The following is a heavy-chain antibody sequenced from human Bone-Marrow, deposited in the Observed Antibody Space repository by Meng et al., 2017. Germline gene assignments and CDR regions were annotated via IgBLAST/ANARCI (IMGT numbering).Heavy chain of an antibody. CDR3: ARDEDISAAGKLFGDY. J-gene: IGHJ4*02. V-gene: IGHV1-2*06. D-gene: IGHD6-25*01. CDR1: GYNFPDYY. CDR2: INPKSGDT. Sequence: QVRRVRAGGEVKKPGASGKVSCKPSGYNFPDYYIHWVRRAPGQGLEWMGRINPKSGDTHYAQKFQARVTMTGDTSISTAYMELSGLRSDDTAMYYCARDEDISAAGKLFGDYWGQGTLVTVSS.